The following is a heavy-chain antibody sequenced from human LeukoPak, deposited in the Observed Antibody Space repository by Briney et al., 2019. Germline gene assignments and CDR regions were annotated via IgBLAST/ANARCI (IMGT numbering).Heavy chain of an antibody. CDR2: IDTDGSTT. D-gene: IGHD2-8*02. J-gene: IGHJ3*02. Sequence: PGGSLRLSCAASGFTFSSYWMHWVRQAPGKGPVWVSRIDTDGSTTSYADSVKGRFTISRDNSKNTLYLQMNSLRAEDTAVYYCAREWSIDAFDIWGQGTMVTVSS. CDR3: AREWSIDAFDI. CDR1: GFTFSSYW. V-gene: IGHV3-74*01.